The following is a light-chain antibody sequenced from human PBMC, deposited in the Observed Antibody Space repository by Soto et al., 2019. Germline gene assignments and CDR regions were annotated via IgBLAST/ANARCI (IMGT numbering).Light chain of an antibody. CDR3: QQYNSPWP. Sequence: DIQMTQSPSTLSASVGDRVTITCRASQSISSWLAWYQQKPGKAPKLLIYKASSLESGVPSRFSGSGSGTEFTLTISSLQPDDFATYYCQQYNSPWPFGQGTKVDIK. CDR2: KAS. V-gene: IGKV1-5*03. J-gene: IGKJ1*01. CDR1: QSISSW.